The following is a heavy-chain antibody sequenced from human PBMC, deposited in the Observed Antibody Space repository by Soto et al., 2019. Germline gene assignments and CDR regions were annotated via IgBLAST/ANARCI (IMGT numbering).Heavy chain of an antibody. Sequence: PGGSLRLSCAASGFTFSSYAMSWVRQAPGKGLEWVSAISGSGASTYYADSVKGRFTISRDNSKNTLYLQMNILRAEDTAVYYCAHFDWFIDYWGQGTLVTVSS. D-gene: IGHD3-9*01. J-gene: IGHJ4*02. CDR1: GFTFSSYA. CDR2: ISGSGAST. CDR3: AHFDWFIDY. V-gene: IGHV3-23*01.